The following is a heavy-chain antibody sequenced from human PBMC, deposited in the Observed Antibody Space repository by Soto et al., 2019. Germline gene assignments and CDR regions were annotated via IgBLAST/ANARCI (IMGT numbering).Heavy chain of an antibody. CDR3: ARDYWSGDRYYYGVDV. Sequence: ASVKVSCKASGYTFTGYYIHWVRQAPGQGLEWMGYINPNTGGTNYAQKFQGRVTMTRNTSTSTAYMELSRLRSDDTAVYYCARDYWSGDRYYYGVDVWG. D-gene: IGHD3-3*01. CDR1: GYTFTGYY. J-gene: IGHJ6*02. V-gene: IGHV1-2*02. CDR2: INPNTGGT.